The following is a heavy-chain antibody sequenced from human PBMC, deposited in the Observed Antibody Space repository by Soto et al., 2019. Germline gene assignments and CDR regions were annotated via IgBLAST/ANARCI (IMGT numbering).Heavy chain of an antibody. D-gene: IGHD3-3*01. J-gene: IGHJ5*02. Sequence: GASVKVSCKASGGTFSSYDINWVRQATGQGLEWMGWMNPNSGNTGYAQKFQGRVTMTRNTSISTAYMELSSLRSEDTAVYYCARGRGLRWLSTNRYNWFDPWGQGTLVTVSS. V-gene: IGHV1-8*02. CDR3: ARGRGLRWLSTNRYNWFDP. CDR2: MNPNSGNT. CDR1: GGTFSSYD.